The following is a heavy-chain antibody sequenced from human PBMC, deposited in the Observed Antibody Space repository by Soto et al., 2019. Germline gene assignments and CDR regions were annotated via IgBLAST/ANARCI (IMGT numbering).Heavy chain of an antibody. J-gene: IGHJ6*02. CDR2: IYYSGST. CDR1: GGSISSYY. V-gene: IGHV4-59*01. CDR3: ARDKSGMDV. Sequence: SETLSLTWTVSGGSISSYYWSWIRQPPGKGLEWIGYIYYSGSTNYNPSLKSRVTISVDTSKNQFSLKLSSVTAADTAVYYCARDKSGMDVWGQGTTVTVSS.